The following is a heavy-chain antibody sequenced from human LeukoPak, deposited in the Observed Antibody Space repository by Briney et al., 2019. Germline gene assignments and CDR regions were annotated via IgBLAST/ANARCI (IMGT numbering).Heavy chain of an antibody. J-gene: IGHJ4*02. CDR3: AKDPDSYGPGHFDY. D-gene: IGHD5-18*01. CDR1: GGTFSSYA. CDR2: ISGSGGST. Sequence: SCKASGGTFSSYAMSWVHQAPGKGLEWVSAISGSGGSTYYADSVSGRFSISRDNSKNTRYLQMNSLRAEDTAVYYCAKDPDSYGPGHFDYWGQGTLVTVSS. V-gene: IGHV3-23*01.